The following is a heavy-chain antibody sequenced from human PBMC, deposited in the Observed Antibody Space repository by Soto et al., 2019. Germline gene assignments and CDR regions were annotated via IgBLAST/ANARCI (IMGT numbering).Heavy chain of an antibody. CDR3: ARGRYYDIVTGYFYFLDY. D-gene: IGHD3-9*01. J-gene: IGHJ4*02. CDR2: THYGGNT. Sequence: SETLSLTCAVSGGSVSSGAYYWSWIRQHPGKGLEWVGYTHYGGNTYYNPSLKSRVTVAVDTSKNQVSLQMTSVTAADTAVYYCARGRYYDIVTGYFYFLDYWGQGTLVTVSS. CDR1: GGSVSSGAYY. V-gene: IGHV4-31*11.